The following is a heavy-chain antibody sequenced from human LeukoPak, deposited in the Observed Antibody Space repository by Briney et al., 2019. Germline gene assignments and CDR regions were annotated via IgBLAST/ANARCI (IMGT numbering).Heavy chain of an antibody. CDR2: IIPIFGTA. CDR3: ARVALGRRWLPSSYYYGMDV. Sequence: SVKVSCKASGGTFSSYGINWVRQAPGQGLEWMGGIIPIFGTADYAPKFQGRVTITADESTSTAYVELSNLRSEDAAVYYCARVALGRRWLPSSYYYGMDVWGQGTTVTVSS. CDR1: GGTFSSYG. V-gene: IGHV1-69*13. J-gene: IGHJ6*02. D-gene: IGHD5-24*01.